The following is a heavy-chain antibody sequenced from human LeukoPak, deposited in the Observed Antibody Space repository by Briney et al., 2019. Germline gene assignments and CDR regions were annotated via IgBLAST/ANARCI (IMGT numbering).Heavy chain of an antibody. CDR1: GFTFDDYG. Sequence: GGSLRLSCAASGFTFDDYGMSWARQAPGKGLEWVSGINWNGGSTGYADSVKGRFTISRDNAKNSLYLQINSLRAEDTALYYCAREPFGYCSGGSCYFDYWGQGTLVTVSS. J-gene: IGHJ4*02. CDR3: AREPFGYCSGGSCYFDY. CDR2: INWNGGST. D-gene: IGHD2-15*01. V-gene: IGHV3-20*04.